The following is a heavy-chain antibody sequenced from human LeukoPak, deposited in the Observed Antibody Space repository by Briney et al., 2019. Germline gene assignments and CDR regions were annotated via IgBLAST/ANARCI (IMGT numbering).Heavy chain of an antibody. CDR2: IYYSGST. Sequence: SETLSLTCTVSGGSISSYYWSWIRQPPGKGLEWIGYIYYSGSTNYNPSLKSRVTISVDTSKNQFSLKLSSVTAADTAVYYCARGVSGWYWFDPWGQGTLVTVSS. J-gene: IGHJ5*02. V-gene: IGHV4-59*01. CDR1: GGSISSYY. D-gene: IGHD6-19*01. CDR3: ARGVSGWYWFDP.